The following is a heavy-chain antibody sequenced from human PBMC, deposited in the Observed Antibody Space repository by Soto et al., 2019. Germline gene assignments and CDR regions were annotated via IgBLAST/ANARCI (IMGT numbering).Heavy chain of an antibody. V-gene: IGHV3-23*01. D-gene: IGHD2-2*01. Sequence: EVQLLESGGDLVQPGGSLRLSCAGSGFALLSFAMNWVRQAPGKGLAWVAASSGTGANAYYTDSVRGRFTVSRDNSKKMVFLEMNSLRVEDTAVYYCANVVGWGQGTLVTVSS. CDR1: GFALLSFA. CDR3: ANVVG. CDR2: SSGTGANA. J-gene: IGHJ4*02.